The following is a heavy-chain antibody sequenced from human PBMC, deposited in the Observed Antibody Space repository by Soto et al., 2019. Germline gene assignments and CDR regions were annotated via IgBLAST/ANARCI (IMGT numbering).Heavy chain of an antibody. D-gene: IGHD3-16*01. J-gene: IGHJ4*02. V-gene: IGHV1-18*01. CDR1: AYTFTNFG. Sequence: QVQLVQSGAEVKKPGASVEVSCKASAYTFTNFGITWVRQAPGQGLEWMGWISAYNGNTNYAQKFQGRVTMTTDTSTSTAYMEVRSLRFDDAAVYYCARGGTPIDYCGQGTLVTVSS. CDR2: ISAYNGNT. CDR3: ARGGTPIDY.